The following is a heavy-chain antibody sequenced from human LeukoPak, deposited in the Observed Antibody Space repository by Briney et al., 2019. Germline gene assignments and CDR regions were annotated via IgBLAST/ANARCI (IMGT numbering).Heavy chain of an antibody. CDR2: IKAGNGDT. CDR3: ARDRDVGRYSSGWFHNDY. J-gene: IGHJ4*02. D-gene: IGHD6-19*01. CDR1: GYTFTNYA. V-gene: IGHV1-3*01. Sequence: GASVKVSCKASGYTFTNYAIHWVRQAPGQRLEWMGWIKAGNGDTEYPQTFQGRVTITRDTSASTAYMELSSLTSEDTAVYYCARDRDVGRYSSGWFHNDYWGQGTLVTVSS.